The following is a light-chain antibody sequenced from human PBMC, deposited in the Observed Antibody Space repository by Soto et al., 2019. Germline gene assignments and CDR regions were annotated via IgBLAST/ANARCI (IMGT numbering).Light chain of an antibody. CDR3: SSYTSSSTLV. CDR1: SSNIGAGYD. Sequence: QSVLTQPPSVSGAPGQRVTISCTGSSSNIGAGYDVHWYQQLPGTAPKLLIYGNSNRPSGVPDRFSGSKSGTSASLAITGLQAEDEADYHCSSYTSSSTLVLGTGTKVTVL. V-gene: IGLV1-40*01. J-gene: IGLJ1*01. CDR2: GNS.